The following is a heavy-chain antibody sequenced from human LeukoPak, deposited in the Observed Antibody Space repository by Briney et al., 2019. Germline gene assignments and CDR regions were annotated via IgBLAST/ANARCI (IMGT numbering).Heavy chain of an antibody. CDR1: GGSISSYY. CDR3: ARSPNYYDSSGYSAGFDY. V-gene: IGHV4-59*12. D-gene: IGHD3-22*01. CDR2: IYYSGST. J-gene: IGHJ4*02. Sequence: PSETLSLTCTVSGGSISSYYWSWIRQPPGKGLEWIGYIYYSGSTNYNPSLKSRVTMSVDTSKNQFSLKLSSVTAADTAVYYCARSPNYYDSSGYSAGFDYWGQGTLVTVSS.